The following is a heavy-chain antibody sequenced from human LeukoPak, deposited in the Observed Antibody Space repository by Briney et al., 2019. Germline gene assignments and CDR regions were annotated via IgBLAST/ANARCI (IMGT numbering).Heavy chain of an antibody. CDR2: IYPGDSDT. CDR3: ARRDYYDSSGYYLHY. V-gene: IGHV5-51*01. J-gene: IGHJ4*02. Sequence: GESLKISCQGSGYSFTSYWIGWVRQMPGKGLEWMGIIYPGDSDTRYSPSFQGQVTISADKSISTAYLQWSSLKASDTAMYYCARRDYYDSSGYYLHYWGQGTLVTVSS. CDR1: GYSFTSYW. D-gene: IGHD3-22*01.